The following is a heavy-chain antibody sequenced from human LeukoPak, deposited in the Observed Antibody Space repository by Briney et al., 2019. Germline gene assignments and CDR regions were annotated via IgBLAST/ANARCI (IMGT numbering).Heavy chain of an antibody. CDR1: GGSISSYY. CDR2: IYTSGST. CDR3: AREGEDIVVVPAARYYYYYYMDV. D-gene: IGHD2-2*01. J-gene: IGHJ6*03. Sequence: PSETLSLTCTVSGGSISSYYWSWIRQPAGKGLEWIGRIYTSGSTNYNPSLKSRVTMSVDTSKNQFSLKLSSVTAADTAVYYCAREGEDIVVVPAARYYYYYYMDVWGKGTTVTISS. V-gene: IGHV4-4*07.